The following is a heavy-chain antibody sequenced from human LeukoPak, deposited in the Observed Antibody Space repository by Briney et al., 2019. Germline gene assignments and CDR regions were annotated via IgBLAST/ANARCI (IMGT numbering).Heavy chain of an antibody. Sequence: GGSLRLSCAASGFTFSSYWMSWVRQAPGKGLEGVANIKQDGSEKYYVASVKGRFTIPRDNAKNSLYLQMNSLRAEDTAVYYCATERGVTINWFDLWGRGTLVTVSS. CDR1: GFTFSSYW. D-gene: IGHD4-17*01. V-gene: IGHV3-7*04. J-gene: IGHJ5*02. CDR2: IKQDGSEK. CDR3: ATERGVTINWFDL.